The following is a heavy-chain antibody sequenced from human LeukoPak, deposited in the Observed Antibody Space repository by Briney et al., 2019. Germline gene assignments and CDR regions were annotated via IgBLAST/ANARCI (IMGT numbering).Heavy chain of an antibody. V-gene: IGHV4-34*01. J-gene: IGHJ1*01. D-gene: IGHD4-17*01. CDR3: ARGHSPVTTKVSYFQH. Sequence: SETLSLTCAVYGGSFSGYYWSWVRQPPGKGLEWIGEINHSGSTNYNPSLKSRVTILVDTSKNQFSLKLRSVTAADTAVYYCARGHSPVTTKVSYFQHWGQGTLVTVSS. CDR2: INHSGST. CDR1: GGSFSGYY.